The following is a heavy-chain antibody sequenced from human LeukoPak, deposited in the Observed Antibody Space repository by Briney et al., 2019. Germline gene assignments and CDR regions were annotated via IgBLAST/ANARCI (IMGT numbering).Heavy chain of an antibody. Sequence: ASVKVSCKASGYTFTGYYMHWVRQAPGQGLEWMGWINPNSGGTNYAQKFQGRVTMTRNTSISTAYMELSSLRSEDTAVYYCARGLTMVRGVIMPYWGQGTLVTVSS. D-gene: IGHD3-10*01. V-gene: IGHV1-2*02. CDR3: ARGLTMVRGVIMPY. CDR1: GYTFTGYY. J-gene: IGHJ4*02. CDR2: INPNSGGT.